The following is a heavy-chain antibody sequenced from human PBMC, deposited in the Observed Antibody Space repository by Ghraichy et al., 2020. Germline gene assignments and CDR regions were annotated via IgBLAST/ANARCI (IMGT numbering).Heavy chain of an antibody. CDR3: ALYTVNFDF. CDR1: GFTFSTYA. CDR2: IGGGGDST. Sequence: ESLNISCAASGFTFSTYAMSWVRQAPGKGLEWVSAIGGGGDSTYYADSVKGRFTVSRDNSGNTLYLQMNSLRAEDTAVYYCALYTVNFDFWGQGTLVTVSS. D-gene: IGHD2-2*02. J-gene: IGHJ4*02. V-gene: IGHV3-23*01.